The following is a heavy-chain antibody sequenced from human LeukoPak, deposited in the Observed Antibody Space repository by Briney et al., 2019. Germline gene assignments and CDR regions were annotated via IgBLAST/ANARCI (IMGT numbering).Heavy chain of an antibody. CDR1: GGSIGSYY. V-gene: IGHV4-39*07. Sequence: SETLSLTCTVSGGSIGSYYWGWIRQPPGKGLEWIGSIYYSGSTPYNPSLKSRVTISVDTSKNQFSLKLSSVTAADAAVYYCARVWELSDAFDIWGQGTMVTVSS. J-gene: IGHJ3*02. D-gene: IGHD1-26*01. CDR2: IYYSGST. CDR3: ARVWELSDAFDI.